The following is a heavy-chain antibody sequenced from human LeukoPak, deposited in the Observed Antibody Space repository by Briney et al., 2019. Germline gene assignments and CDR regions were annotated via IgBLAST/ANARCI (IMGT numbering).Heavy chain of an antibody. CDR1: GFTFSDYY. V-gene: IGHV3-11*04. D-gene: IGHD3-22*01. J-gene: IGHJ6*03. Sequence: GGSLRLSCAASGFTFSDYYMSWIRQAPGKGLEWVSYISSSGSTIYYADSVKGRFTISRDNAKNSLYLQMNSLRAEDTAVYYCARDPRYYYDSSGYSLGYYYYYMDVWGKGTTVTVSS. CDR2: ISSSGSTI. CDR3: ARDPRYYYDSSGYSLGYYYYYMDV.